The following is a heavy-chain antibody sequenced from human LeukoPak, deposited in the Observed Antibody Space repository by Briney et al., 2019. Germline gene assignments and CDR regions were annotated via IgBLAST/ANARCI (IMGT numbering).Heavy chain of an antibody. J-gene: IGHJ4*02. D-gene: IGHD6-13*01. CDR3: AREPGIAAAGVDY. Sequence: GGSLRLSCAASGFTVSSNYMSWVRQAPGKGLEWVSAIYSGGSTYYADSVKGRFTISRDNSKNTLYLQMNSLRAEDTAVYYCAREPGIAAAGVDYWGQGTLVTVSS. CDR1: GFTVSSNY. CDR2: IYSGGST. V-gene: IGHV3-66*01.